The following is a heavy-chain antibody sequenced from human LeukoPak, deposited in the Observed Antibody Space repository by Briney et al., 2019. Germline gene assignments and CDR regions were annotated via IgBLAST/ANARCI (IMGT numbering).Heavy chain of an antibody. Sequence: ASVTVSCKASGYTFTSYDINWVRQAPGQGLEWMGWMNPNSGNTGYAQKFQGRVTMTRNTSINTAYMELSSLRSEDTAVYYCARARRGMTRSLNYYYYYMDVWGKGTTVTVSS. V-gene: IGHV1-8*01. J-gene: IGHJ6*03. D-gene: IGHD3-16*01. CDR2: MNPNSGNT. CDR3: ARARRGMTRSLNYYYYYMDV. CDR1: GYTFTSYD.